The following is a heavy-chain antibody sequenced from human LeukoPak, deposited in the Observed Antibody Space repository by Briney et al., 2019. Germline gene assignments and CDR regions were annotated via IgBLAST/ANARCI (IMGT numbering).Heavy chain of an antibody. J-gene: IGHJ2*01. CDR1: GFTFSSYS. D-gene: IGHD6-19*01. V-gene: IGHV3-21*01. CDR3: ARDSRQWLVDWYFDL. CDR2: ISSSSSYI. Sequence: GGSLRLSCAASGFTFSSYSMNWVRQAPGKGLEWVSSISSSSSYIYYADSVKGRFTISRDNAKNSLYLQMNSLRDEDTAVYYCARDSRQWLVDWYFDLWGRGTLVTVSS.